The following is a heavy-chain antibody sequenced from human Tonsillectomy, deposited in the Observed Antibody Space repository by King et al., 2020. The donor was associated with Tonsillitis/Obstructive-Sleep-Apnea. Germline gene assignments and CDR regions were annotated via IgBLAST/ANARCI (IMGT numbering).Heavy chain of an antibody. CDR3: ARVSESHCYDSSGYYTFDY. D-gene: IGHD3-22*01. J-gene: IGHJ4*02. CDR1: GYTFTSYG. CDR2: ISAYNGHT. Sequence: QLVQSGAEVKKPGASVKVSCKASGYTFTSYGISWVRQAPGQGLEWMGWISAYNGHTNYAQRLQARVTMTTDTSTSTAYMDLRSLRSDDTAVYYCARVSESHCYDSSGYYTFDYWGQGTLVTVSS. V-gene: IGHV1-18*01.